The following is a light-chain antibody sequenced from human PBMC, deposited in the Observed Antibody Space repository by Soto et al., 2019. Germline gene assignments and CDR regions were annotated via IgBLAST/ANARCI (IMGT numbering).Light chain of an antibody. J-gene: IGLJ1*01. CDR3: AAWDDSLNGYV. CDR2: SHN. CDR1: SSNIGSST. V-gene: IGLV1-44*01. Sequence: QSVLTQPPSASGTPGQRVIISCSGSSSNIGSSTVNWYQHLPGTAPKLLIYSHNERPSGVPDRFSGSKSGTSASPAISGLQSKDEADYFCAAWDDSLNGYVFGTGTKVTVL.